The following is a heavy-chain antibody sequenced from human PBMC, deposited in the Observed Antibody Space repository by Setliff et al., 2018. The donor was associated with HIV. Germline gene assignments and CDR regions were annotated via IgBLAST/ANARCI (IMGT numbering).Heavy chain of an antibody. V-gene: IGHV3-48*03. J-gene: IGHJ5*02. CDR1: GFSFSTYE. CDR2: ISSSGRTL. Sequence: PGGSLRLSCAASGFSFSTYEMNWVRQAPGKGLEWVSYISSSGRTLYYADSVKGRFTISRDNAKKSLYLQMNSLRVDDTAVYYCARDFDENHLLGLNCFDPRGQGTLVTVSS. CDR3: ARDFDENHLLGLNCFDP. D-gene: IGHD2-15*01.